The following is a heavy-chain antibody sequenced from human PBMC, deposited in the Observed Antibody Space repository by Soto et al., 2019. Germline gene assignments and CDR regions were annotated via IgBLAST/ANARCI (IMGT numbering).Heavy chain of an antibody. D-gene: IGHD2-2*01. J-gene: IGHJ5*02. CDR3: ARELHCSSTSCYDRWFDP. V-gene: IGHV4-59*01. CDR2: IYYSGST. Sequence: SETLSLTCTVSGGSISSYYWSWIRQPPGKGLESIGYIYYSGSTNYNPSLKSRVTISVDTSKNQFSLKLSSVTAADTAVYYCARELHCSSTSCYDRWFDPWGQGTMVTVYS. CDR1: GGSISSYY.